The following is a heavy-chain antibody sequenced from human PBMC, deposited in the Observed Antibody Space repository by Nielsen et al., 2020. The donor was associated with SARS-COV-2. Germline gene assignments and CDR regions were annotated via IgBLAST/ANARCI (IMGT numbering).Heavy chain of an antibody. CDR2: SYYSGST. V-gene: IGHV4-30-4*01. CDR3: ASSSSWYGWFDP. CDR1: GGSFSGYS. J-gene: IGHJ5*02. Sequence: SETLSLTCAVYGGSFSGYSWNWIRQPPGKGLEWIGYSYYSGSTYYNPSLKSRVTISIDTSKNQLSLRVKSVTAADTAVYYCASSSSWYGWFDPWGQGTLVTVSS. D-gene: IGHD6-13*01.